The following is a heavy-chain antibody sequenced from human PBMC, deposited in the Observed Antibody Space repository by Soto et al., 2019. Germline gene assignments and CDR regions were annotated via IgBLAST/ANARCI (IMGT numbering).Heavy chain of an antibody. CDR3: ARSYCSGGSCYSQQRYYYYYYGMDV. Sequence: ASVKVSCKASGYTFTSYDMHWVRQAPGQGLEWMGIINPSGGSTSYAQKFQGRVTMTRDTSTSTVYMELRSLRSEDTAVYYCARSYCSGGSCYSQQRYYYYYYGMDVWGQGTTVTVSS. CDR1: GYTFTSYD. D-gene: IGHD2-15*01. CDR2: INPSGGST. J-gene: IGHJ6*02. V-gene: IGHV1-46*01.